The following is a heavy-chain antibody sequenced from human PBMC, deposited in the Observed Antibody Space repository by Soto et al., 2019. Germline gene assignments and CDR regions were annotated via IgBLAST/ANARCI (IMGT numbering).Heavy chain of an antibody. V-gene: IGHV1-69*08. CDR2: IIPILGIA. Sequence: QVQLVQSGAEVKKPGSSVKVSCKASGGTFSSYTISWVRQAPGQGLEWMGRIIPILGIANYAQKFQGRVTXTXDXCTSTAYMELSSLRSEDTAVYYCARDMGFGETTADYWGQGTLVTVSS. D-gene: IGHD3-10*01. CDR3: ARDMGFGETTADY. CDR1: GGTFSSYT. J-gene: IGHJ4*02.